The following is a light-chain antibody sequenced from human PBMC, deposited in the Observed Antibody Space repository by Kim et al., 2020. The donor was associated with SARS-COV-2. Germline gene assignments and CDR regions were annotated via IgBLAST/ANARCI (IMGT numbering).Light chain of an antibody. CDR1: QSISRY. CDR2: AAS. CDR3: QQSFSTPLIT. J-gene: IGKJ5*01. V-gene: IGKV1-39*01. Sequence: SVGDRVTITCRASQSISRYLNWYQQKQGKAPELLIYAASTLQSWVPSRFSGSGSGTDFTLTISSLQAEDFGTYYCQQSFSTPLITFGQGTRLEIK.